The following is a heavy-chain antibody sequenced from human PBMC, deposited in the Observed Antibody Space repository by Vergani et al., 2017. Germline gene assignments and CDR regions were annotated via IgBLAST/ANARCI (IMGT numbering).Heavy chain of an antibody. D-gene: IGHD6-6*01. J-gene: IGHJ5*02. Sequence: EVQLEESGGGLVLPGRSLRLSCVASGFTSAGYAMHWVRQAPGNGLEWVSGISWNSNSIGYADSVKGRFTISRDNAKNSLYLQMNSLRAEDTALYYCAKDLGTSSGGGWFAPWGQGTLVTVSS. CDR1: GFTSAGYA. CDR2: ISWNSNSI. V-gene: IGHV3-9*02. CDR3: AKDLGTSSGGGWFAP.